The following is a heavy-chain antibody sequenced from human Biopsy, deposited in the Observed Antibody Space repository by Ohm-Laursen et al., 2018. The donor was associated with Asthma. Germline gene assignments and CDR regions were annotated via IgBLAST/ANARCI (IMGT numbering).Heavy chain of an antibody. J-gene: IGHJ4*02. CDR3: AGFCSGGNCPDH. CDR2: ISYSGNT. D-gene: IGHD2-15*01. CDR1: GGSIISGDYF. Sequence: SETLSLTCTVSGGSIISGDYFWSWIRQHPGKGLEWVGYISYSGNTYYNPSLKSRVSISVDTSKNQFSLNLSSVIAADTAVYYCAGFCSGGNCPDHWGQGTLVTVSS. V-gene: IGHV4-31*02.